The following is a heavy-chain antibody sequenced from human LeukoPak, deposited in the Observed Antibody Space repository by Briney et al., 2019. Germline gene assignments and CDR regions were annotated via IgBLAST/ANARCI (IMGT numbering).Heavy chain of an antibody. J-gene: IGHJ4*02. V-gene: IGHV1-18*01. CDR2: ISAYNGNT. CDR1: GYTFTSYG. Sequence: SVKVSCKASGYTFTSYGISWVRQAPGQGLEWMGWISAYNGNTNYAQKLQGRVTMTTDTSTSTAYMELRSLRSDDTAVYYCARDQRYYDSSGYYYWGQGTLVTVSS. CDR3: ARDQRYYDSSGYYY. D-gene: IGHD3-22*01.